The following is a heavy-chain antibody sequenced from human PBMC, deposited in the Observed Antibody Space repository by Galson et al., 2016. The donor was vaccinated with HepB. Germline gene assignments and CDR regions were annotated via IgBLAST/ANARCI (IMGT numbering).Heavy chain of an antibody. CDR3: ARNSSSFPFSDY. Sequence: SVKVSCKASGYTFPNYGISWVRQAPGQGLEWMGWISAYNGNTNYAQKLQGRVTMTTDTSTSTAYMELRSLRSDDTAGYYCARNSSSFPFSDYWGQGTLVTVSS. V-gene: IGHV1-18*01. CDR1: GYTFPNYG. D-gene: IGHD6-6*01. J-gene: IGHJ4*02. CDR2: ISAYNGNT.